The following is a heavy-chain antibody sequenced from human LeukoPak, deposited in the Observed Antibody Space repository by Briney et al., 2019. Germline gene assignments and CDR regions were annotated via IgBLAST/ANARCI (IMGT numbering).Heavy chain of an antibody. J-gene: IGHJ4*02. D-gene: IGHD2-15*01. CDR2: ISSSSTYI. V-gene: IGHV3-21*04. Sequence: GGSLRLSCAASGFTFSSYSMNWVRQAPGKGLEWVSSISSSSTYIDYADSVKGRFTISRDNAKDSLYLQMNSLRSDDTAVYYCARDCSGSSCYWIHWGQGTLVTVSS. CDR1: GFTFSSYS. CDR3: ARDCSGSSCYWIH.